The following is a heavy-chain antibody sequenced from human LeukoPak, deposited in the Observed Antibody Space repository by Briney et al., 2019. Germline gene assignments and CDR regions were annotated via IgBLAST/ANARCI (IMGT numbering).Heavy chain of an antibody. CDR1: GFIFGNYG. CDR3: AKAHYYDSSDYKVGAFDI. D-gene: IGHD3-22*01. Sequence: GGSLRLSCAASGFIFGNYGMTWVRQAPGKGLEWVSHISTNGDRTYYADSVKGRFTISRDNSRNTLYLLMNSLRAEDTAVYYCAKAHYYDSSDYKVGAFDIWGQGTMVTVSS. V-gene: IGHV3-23*01. J-gene: IGHJ3*02. CDR2: ISTNGDRT.